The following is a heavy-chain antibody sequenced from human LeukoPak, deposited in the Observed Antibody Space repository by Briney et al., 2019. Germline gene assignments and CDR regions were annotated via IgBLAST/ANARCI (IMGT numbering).Heavy chain of an antibody. J-gene: IGHJ6*02. D-gene: IGHD2-15*01. CDR1: GFTFSSYE. V-gene: IGHV3-48*03. CDR2: ISSSGSTI. Sequence: PGGSLRLSCEASGFTFSSYEMNWVRQAPGKVLEWLSYISSSGSTIYYADSVKGRFTISRDNARNSVYLQMSSLRAGDTAVYYCARDYRQWWYYGMDVWGQGTTVTVSS. CDR3: ARDYRQWWYYGMDV.